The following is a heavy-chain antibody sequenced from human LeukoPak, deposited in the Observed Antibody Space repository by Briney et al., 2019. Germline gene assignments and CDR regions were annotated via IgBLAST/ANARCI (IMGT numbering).Heavy chain of an antibody. CDR2: ISPDGSSA. V-gene: IGHV3-74*03. D-gene: IGHD2/OR15-2a*01. J-gene: IGHJ4*02. CDR1: GFTFSSNY. Sequence: GGSLRLSCAASGFTFSSNYMSWVRQAPGKGLVWVARISPDGSSALSADSVRGRFTISRDNADNTLYLQLNSLRAEDTAVYYCARVSFCPRCHFDYWGQGTLVTVSS. CDR3: ARVSFCPRCHFDY.